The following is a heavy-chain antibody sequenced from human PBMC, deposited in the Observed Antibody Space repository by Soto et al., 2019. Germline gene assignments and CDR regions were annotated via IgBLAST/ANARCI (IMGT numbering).Heavy chain of an antibody. V-gene: IGHV3-21*01. Sequence: GGSLRLSCVASGFTFRSYTINWVRQAPGKGPEWVSSISPNGRDVYYADSVEGRFSISRDNSKNSVNLQVSSLRAEDTGVYYCVRGAKAIEGRDNWLHPWGQGTLVTVSS. CDR3: VRGAKAIEGRDNWLHP. CDR2: ISPNGRDV. J-gene: IGHJ5*02. D-gene: IGHD3-22*01. CDR1: GFTFRSYT.